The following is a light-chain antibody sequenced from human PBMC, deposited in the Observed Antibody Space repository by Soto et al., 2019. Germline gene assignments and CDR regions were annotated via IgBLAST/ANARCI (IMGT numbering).Light chain of an antibody. V-gene: IGKV3-20*01. CDR1: QSVSNNY. CDR2: GAS. CDR3: QQYAASPRT. J-gene: IGKJ1*01. Sequence: EVVLTQSPGTLSLSPRERATLSCRASQSVSNNYLAWYQHKPGQAPRLLIYGASNRAPGIPDRFSGSGSGPAFTLTISRREPEDFAVYYCQQYAASPRTFGQGTLVEVK.